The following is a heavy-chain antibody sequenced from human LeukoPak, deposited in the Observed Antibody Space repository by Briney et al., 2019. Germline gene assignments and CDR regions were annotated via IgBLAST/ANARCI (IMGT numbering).Heavy chain of an antibody. V-gene: IGHV3-74*01. CDR3: ARGSPRGGDFYYYYMDV. CDR2: INSDGSST. J-gene: IGHJ6*03. Sequence: GGSLRLSCAASGFTFSSFWMHWVRQAPGKGLVWVSRINSDGSSTFYADSVKGRFTISRDNAKNTLYLQMNSLRAEDTAVYYCARGSPRGGDFYYYYMDVWGKGTTVTVSS. D-gene: IGHD2-21*01. CDR1: GFTFSSFW.